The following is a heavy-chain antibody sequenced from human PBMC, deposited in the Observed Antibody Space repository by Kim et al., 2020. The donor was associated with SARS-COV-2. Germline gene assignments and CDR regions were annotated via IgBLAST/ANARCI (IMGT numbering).Heavy chain of an antibody. D-gene: IGHD4-4*01. Sequence: ADSVWGRITIYKDNDKQSLYLQMNRLRDEDTAVYYCARGTNYSPFDYWGQGTLVTVSS. CDR3: ARGTNYSPFDY. V-gene: IGHV3-48*03. J-gene: IGHJ4*02.